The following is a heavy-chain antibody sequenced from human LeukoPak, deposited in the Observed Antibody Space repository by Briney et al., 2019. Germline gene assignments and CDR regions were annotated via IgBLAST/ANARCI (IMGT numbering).Heavy chain of an antibody. D-gene: IGHD1-26*01. J-gene: IGHJ4*02. CDR2: INLNSGGT. V-gene: IGHV1-2*02. CDR3: TRGGDDEGPNYFDY. Sequence: ASVKVSFEASGYTFIDYYMQWVRQAPGHGLEWMGWINLNSGGTHYVQKFQGRVTMTRDTSINTAYMELSGLRSDDTAVYYCTRGGDDEGPNYFDYWGQGTLVTVSS. CDR1: GYTFIDYY.